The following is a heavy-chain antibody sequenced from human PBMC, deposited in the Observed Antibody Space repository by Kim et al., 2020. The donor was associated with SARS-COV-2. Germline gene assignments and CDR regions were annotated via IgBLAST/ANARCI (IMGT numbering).Heavy chain of an antibody. V-gene: IGHV3-30*18. CDR1: GFTFSRHG. J-gene: IGHJ5*02. Sequence: GGSLRLSCAASGFTFSRHGMHWVRQAPGKGPEWVAVISSDGRNNYYGDSVKGRFTISRDNSNNTVYLQMNSLRAEDTAIYYCAKRVGVVGSAGAAFSWFDPWGQGTLVTVSS. CDR2: ISSDGRNN. D-gene: IGHD2-15*01. CDR3: AKRVGVVGSAGAAFSWFDP.